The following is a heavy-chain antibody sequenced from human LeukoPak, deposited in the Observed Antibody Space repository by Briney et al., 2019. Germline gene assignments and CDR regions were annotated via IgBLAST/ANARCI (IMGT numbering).Heavy chain of an antibody. CDR3: ARAMSYYGSGSYGGFDM. CDR2: IYHSGSS. Sequence: PSETLSLTCTVSGGSISSSSYYWGWIRQPPGKGLEWIGSIYHSGSSYYNPSLKSRVTISVDTSKNQFSLKLSSVTAADTAVYYCARAMSYYGSGSYGGFDMWGQGTMVTASS. CDR1: GGSISSSSYY. D-gene: IGHD3-10*01. J-gene: IGHJ3*02. V-gene: IGHV4-39*07.